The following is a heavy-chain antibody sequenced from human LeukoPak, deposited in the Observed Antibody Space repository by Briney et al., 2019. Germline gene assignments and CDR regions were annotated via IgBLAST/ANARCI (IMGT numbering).Heavy chain of an antibody. Sequence: SETLSLTCTVSSGSISSSSYYWGWIRQPPGKGLEWIGSIYYSGSTYYNPSLKSRVTISVDTSKNQFSLKLSSVTAADTAVYYCARRRSSGYPFDYWGQGTLVTVSS. CDR2: IYYSGST. CDR1: SGSISSSSYY. J-gene: IGHJ4*02. V-gene: IGHV4-39*01. D-gene: IGHD3-22*01. CDR3: ARRRSSGYPFDY.